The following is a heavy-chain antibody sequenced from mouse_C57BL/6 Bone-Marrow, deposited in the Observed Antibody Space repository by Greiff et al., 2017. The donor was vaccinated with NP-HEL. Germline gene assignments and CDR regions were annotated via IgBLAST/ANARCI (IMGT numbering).Heavy chain of an antibody. CDR1: GFTFSDYY. V-gene: IGHV5-16*01. J-gene: IGHJ4*01. Sequence: DVKLVESEGGLVQPGSSMKLSCTASGFTFSDYYMAWVRQVPEKGLEWVANINYDGSSTYYLDSLKIRFIISIDNAKNILYLQLSSLKSEDTATYYCAREPSYYAMDYWGQGTSVTVSS. CDR2: INYDGSST. CDR3: AREPSYYAMDY.